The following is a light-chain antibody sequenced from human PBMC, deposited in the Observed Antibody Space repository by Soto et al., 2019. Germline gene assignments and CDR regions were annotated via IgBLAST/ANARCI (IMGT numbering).Light chain of an antibody. CDR1: QSVNRY. V-gene: IGKV3-11*01. CDR3: QQREHWPPIT. Sequence: EVVLTQSPATLSLSPGERATLSCRASQSVNRYLAWYQQKPGQAPRLLIYDTSNRATGIPARLSGSGSGTDFTLTISSLEPEDFAVYYCQQREHWPPITFGQGTRLEIK. CDR2: DTS. J-gene: IGKJ5*01.